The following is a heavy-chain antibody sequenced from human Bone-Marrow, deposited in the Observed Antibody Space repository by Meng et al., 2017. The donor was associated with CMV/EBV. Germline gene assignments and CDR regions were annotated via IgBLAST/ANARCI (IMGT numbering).Heavy chain of an antibody. J-gene: IGHJ4*02. CDR2: ICYDGSNE. CDR1: GFTFSSYG. V-gene: IGHV3-33*06. CDR3: AKESTAGTDYLDY. Sequence: GESLKISCAASGFTFSSYGMHWVRQAPGKGLEWVAVICYDGSNEYYADSVKGRFTISRDNSKNTLYLQMNSLRAEGTAVYYCAKESTAGTDYLDYWGQGTLVTVSS. D-gene: IGHD6-13*01.